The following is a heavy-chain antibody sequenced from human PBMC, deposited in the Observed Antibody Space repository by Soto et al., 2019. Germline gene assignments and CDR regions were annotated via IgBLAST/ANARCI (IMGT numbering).Heavy chain of an antibody. CDR2: IYYSGSV. Sequence: SETLSLTCTVSGGSISSTGYYWGWIRQPPGKGLEWIGSIYYSGSVYYNPSLKSRVTISVDRSKNQFSLKLSSVTAADTAEYYCAGGSIAAANIPFDPWGQGTLVTVSS. J-gene: IGHJ5*02. CDR3: AGGSIAAANIPFDP. CDR1: GGSISSTGYY. D-gene: IGHD6-13*01. V-gene: IGHV4-39*01.